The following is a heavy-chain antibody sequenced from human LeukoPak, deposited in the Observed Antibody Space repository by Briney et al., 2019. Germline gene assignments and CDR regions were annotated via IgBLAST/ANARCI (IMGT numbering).Heavy chain of an antibody. CDR2: ISGSGGST. J-gene: IGHJ6*02. D-gene: IGHD2-2*01. Sequence: GGSLRLSCAASGFTFSSYAMSWVRQAPGKGLEWVSAISGSGGSTDYADSAKGRFTISRDNSKNTLYLQLNSLRAEDTAVYYCAKAGCSSISCYDYYYYGMDVWGQGTTVTVSS. CDR3: AKAGCSSISCYDYYYYGMDV. V-gene: IGHV3-23*01. CDR1: GFTFSSYA.